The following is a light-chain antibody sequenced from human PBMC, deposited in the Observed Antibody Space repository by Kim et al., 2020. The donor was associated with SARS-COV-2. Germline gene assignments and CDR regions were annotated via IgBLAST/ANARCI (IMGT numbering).Light chain of an antibody. V-gene: IGLV3-19*01. J-gene: IGLJ3*02. Sequence: SSELTQDPAVSVALGQTVRITCQGDSLRSYYASWYQQKPGQAPVLVIYGKNNRPSGIPDRFSGSSSGTTASLTITGAQAEDEADYYCNSRDSSGNLLVFG. CDR1: SLRSYY. CDR3: NSRDSSGNLLV. CDR2: GKN.